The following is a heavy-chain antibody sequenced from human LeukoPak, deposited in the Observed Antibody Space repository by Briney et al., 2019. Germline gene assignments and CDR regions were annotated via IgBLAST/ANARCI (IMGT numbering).Heavy chain of an antibody. CDR1: GGSISSYY. D-gene: IGHD3-10*01. Sequence: PSETLSLTCTVSGGSISSYYWSWIRQPPGKGLEWIGYIYYSGNTNYNPSLKSRVTISVDTSKNQFSLKLSSVTAADTAVYYCARDRMVRGYYYYMDVWGKGTTVTVSS. CDR2: IYYSGNT. V-gene: IGHV4-59*01. CDR3: ARDRMVRGYYYYMDV. J-gene: IGHJ6*03.